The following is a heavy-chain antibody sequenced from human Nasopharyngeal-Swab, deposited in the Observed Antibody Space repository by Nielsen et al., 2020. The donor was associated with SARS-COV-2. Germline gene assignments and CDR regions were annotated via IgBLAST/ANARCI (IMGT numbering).Heavy chain of an antibody. Sequence: WIRQPPGKGLEWIGYIYYSGSTYYNPSLKSRVTISVDTSKNQFSLNLSSVTAADTAVYYCARTRAHYDILTSYYIPQQYYFDYWGQGTLVTVSS. CDR2: IYYSGST. J-gene: IGHJ4*02. V-gene: IGHV4-31*02. D-gene: IGHD3-9*01. CDR3: ARTRAHYDILTSYYIPQQYYFDY.